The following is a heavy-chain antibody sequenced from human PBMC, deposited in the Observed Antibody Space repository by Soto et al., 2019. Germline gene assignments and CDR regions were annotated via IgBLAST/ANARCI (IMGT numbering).Heavy chain of an antibody. Sequence: PGESLKISCKGSGYSFTSYWIGCVRQMPWKGLEWMGIIYHGDSDTRYSPSFQGQVTISADKSISTAYLQWSSLKASDTAMYYCARHVGHHHPENDYGIDVWGQGTTVSVS. CDR1: GYSFTSYW. J-gene: IGHJ6*02. CDR3: ARHVGHHHPENDYGIDV. CDR2: IYHGDSDT. V-gene: IGHV5-51*01.